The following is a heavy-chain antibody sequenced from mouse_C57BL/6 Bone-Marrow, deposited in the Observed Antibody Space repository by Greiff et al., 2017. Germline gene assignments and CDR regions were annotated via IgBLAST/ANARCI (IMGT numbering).Heavy chain of an antibody. J-gene: IGHJ3*01. D-gene: IGHD1-1*01. Sequence: VQLQQSGAELVRPGASVKLSCTASGFNIKDDYMHWVKQRPEQGLEWIGWIDPENGDTEYDSKFKGKATISADTSSNTAYQQLSSLTSDDTAVCYCTAIPTLFFAYWGQGTLVTVSA. CDR2: IDPENGDT. V-gene: IGHV14-4*01. CDR1: GFNIKDDY. CDR3: TAIPTLFFAY.